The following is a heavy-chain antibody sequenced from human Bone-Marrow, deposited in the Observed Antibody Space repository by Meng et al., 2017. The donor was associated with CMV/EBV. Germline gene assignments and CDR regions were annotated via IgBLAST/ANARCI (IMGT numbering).Heavy chain of an antibody. CDR3: ARDLVEGPYPQPDCSGGSCYSGTNWFDP. CDR2: IIPNFGTA. CDR1: GGTFSSYA. V-gene: IGHV1-69*05. D-gene: IGHD2-15*01. Sequence: SVKVSCKASGGTFSSYAISWVRQAPGQGLEWMGGIIPNFGTANYAQKFQGRVTITTDESTSTAYMELSSLRSEDTAVYYCARDLVEGPYPQPDCSGGSCYSGTNWFDPSGQGTPVSVSS. J-gene: IGHJ5*02.